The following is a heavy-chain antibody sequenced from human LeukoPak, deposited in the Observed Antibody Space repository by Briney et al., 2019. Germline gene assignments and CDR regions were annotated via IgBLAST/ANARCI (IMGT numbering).Heavy chain of an antibody. V-gene: IGHV3-15*01. CDR3: TTEYRHSSGWYGAFDI. CDR1: GFPLINAW. J-gene: IGHJ3*02. D-gene: IGHD6-19*01. Sequence: GPLSLSLSASGFPLINAWMSWVRPAPGKGLEWVGRIKRKSDGGTTDYAAPVKGRFTISRDDSKNALYLQMNSLETEDTAVYYCTTEYRHSSGWYGAFDIWGQGTMVTVSS. CDR2: IKRKSDGGTT.